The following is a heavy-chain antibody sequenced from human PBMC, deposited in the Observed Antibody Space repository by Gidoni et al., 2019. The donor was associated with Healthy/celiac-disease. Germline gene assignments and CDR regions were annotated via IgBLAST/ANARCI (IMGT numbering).Heavy chain of an antibody. CDR1: GGSFSGYY. V-gene: IGHV4-34*01. D-gene: IGHD3-16*02. CDR2: INHSGST. Sequence: QVQLQQWGAGLLTPSETLSLTCAVYGGSFSGYYWSWIRQPPGKGLEWIGEINHSGSTNYNPSLKSRVTISVDTSKNQFSLKLSSVTAADTAVYYCARAGYVYVWGSYRYPFDYWGQGTLVTVSS. CDR3: ARAGYVYVWGSYRYPFDY. J-gene: IGHJ4*02.